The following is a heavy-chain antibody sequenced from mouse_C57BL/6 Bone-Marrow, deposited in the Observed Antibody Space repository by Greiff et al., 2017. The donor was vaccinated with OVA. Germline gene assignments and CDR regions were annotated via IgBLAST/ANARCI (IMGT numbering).Heavy chain of an antibody. CDR2: ISYDGSN. CDR1: GYSITSGYY. V-gene: IGHV3-6*01. D-gene: IGHD1-1*01. Sequence: DVQLQESGPGLVKPSQSLSLTCSVPGYSITSGYYWNWIRQFPGNKLEWMGYISYDGSNNYNPSLKNRISITRDTSKNQFFLKLNSVTTEDTATYYCAREGVIYYYGSRYFDVWGTGTTVTVSS. CDR3: AREGVIYYYGSRYFDV. J-gene: IGHJ1*03.